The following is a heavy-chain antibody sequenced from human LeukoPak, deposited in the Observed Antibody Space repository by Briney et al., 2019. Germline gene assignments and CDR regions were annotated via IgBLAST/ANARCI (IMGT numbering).Heavy chain of an antibody. V-gene: IGHV1-69*05. CDR1: GGTSSSYA. D-gene: IGHD4-17*01. J-gene: IGHJ4*02. CDR2: IIPIFGTA. Sequence: SVKVSCKASGGTSSSYAISWVRQAPGQGLEWMGGIIPIFGTANYAQKFQGRVTMTRDMSTSTVYMELSSLRSEDTAVYYCARDPIDYGDYPFDYWGQGTPVTVSS. CDR3: ARDPIDYGDYPFDY.